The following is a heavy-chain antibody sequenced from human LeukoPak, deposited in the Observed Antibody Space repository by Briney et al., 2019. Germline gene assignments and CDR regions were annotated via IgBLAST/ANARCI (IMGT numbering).Heavy chain of an antibody. J-gene: IGHJ5*02. V-gene: IGHV3-48*03. CDR3: ARVVSGYVPVLWFVP. CDR1: GFTFSSYE. D-gene: IGHD5-12*01. CDR2: LSCSGSNI. Sequence: GGTLRLSCAASGFTFSSYEMIWVRQAPGKGLEGVLYLSCSGSNISYADSVRGRFTISRDNAKNSLYLQMNRPGADETAVYYCARVVSGYVPVLWFVPWGERTLGTLSS.